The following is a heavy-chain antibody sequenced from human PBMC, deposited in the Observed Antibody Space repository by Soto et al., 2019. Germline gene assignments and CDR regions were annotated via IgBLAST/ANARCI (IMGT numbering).Heavy chain of an antibody. Sequence: QVQLDESGGGVVQPGRSLRLSCEASGFTFSGYGMHWVRQAPGKGLEWVAVISYEGSTQYYAESVKGRFTISRDNAKNTLFLQMNGLRVEDTGSYYCAKDEGWRIQLWLGSYGLDVWGHGTTVTVSS. V-gene: IGHV3-30*18. J-gene: IGHJ6*02. D-gene: IGHD5-18*01. CDR3: AKDEGWRIQLWLGSYGLDV. CDR1: GFTFSGYG. CDR2: ISYEGSTQ.